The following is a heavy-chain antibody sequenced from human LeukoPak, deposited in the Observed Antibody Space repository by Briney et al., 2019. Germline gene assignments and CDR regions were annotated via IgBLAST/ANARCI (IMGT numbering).Heavy chain of an antibody. CDR2: ISYSGANT. Sequence: GGSLRLSCAASGFTVSSNYMSWVRQAPGRGLEWVSAISYSGANTFYADSVKGRFTISRDNSKNTLYLQMNSLRAEDTAVYYCAKDRGGYKSYYGLDLWGQGTTVTVSS. J-gene: IGHJ6*02. V-gene: IGHV3-23*01. CDR1: GFTVSSNY. D-gene: IGHD5-24*01. CDR3: AKDRGGYKSYYGLDL.